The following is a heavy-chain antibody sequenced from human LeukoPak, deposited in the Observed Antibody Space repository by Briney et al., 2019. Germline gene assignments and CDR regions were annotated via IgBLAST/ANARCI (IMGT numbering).Heavy chain of an antibody. CDR2: INPNSGGK. V-gene: IGHV1-2*02. Sequence: ASVKVSCKASGYTFTGYYMHWVRQAPGQGLEWMGWINPNSGGKNYAQKFQGRVTMTRDTSISTAYMELSRLRSDDTAVYHCAKGETYYDFWSGYYKPREVYFDYWGQGTLVTVSS. D-gene: IGHD3-3*01. CDR3: AKGETYYDFWSGYYKPREVYFDY. CDR1: GYTFTGYY. J-gene: IGHJ4*02.